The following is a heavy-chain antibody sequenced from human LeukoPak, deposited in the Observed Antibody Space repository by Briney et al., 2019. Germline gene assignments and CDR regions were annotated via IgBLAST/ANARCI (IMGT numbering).Heavy chain of an antibody. D-gene: IGHD3-22*01. V-gene: IGHV1-8*02. CDR1: GYTFTSYG. J-gene: IGHJ6*02. Sequence: ASVKVSCKASGYTFTSYGISWVRQAPGQGPEWMGWMNAKSGHTGYAQNLEGRVTMTRDTSTNTAYMELRGLRSEDTAVYFCARGMFDNSGHYYYFYYALDVWGQGTTVIVSS. CDR3: ARGMFDNSGHYYYFYYALDV. CDR2: MNAKSGHT.